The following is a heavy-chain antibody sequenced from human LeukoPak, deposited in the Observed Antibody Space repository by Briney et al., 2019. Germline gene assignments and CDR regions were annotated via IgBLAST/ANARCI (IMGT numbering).Heavy chain of an antibody. CDR1: GFTFSSYS. V-gene: IGHV3-21*01. CDR3: AREDYGDYGWFDP. Sequence: GGSLRLSCAASGFTFSSYSMNWVRQAPGKGLEWVSSISSSSSYIFYADSVKGRFTISRDNAKNSLYLQMNSLRAEDTAVYYCAREDYGDYGWFDPWGQGTLVTVSS. D-gene: IGHD4-17*01. CDR2: ISSSSSYI. J-gene: IGHJ5*02.